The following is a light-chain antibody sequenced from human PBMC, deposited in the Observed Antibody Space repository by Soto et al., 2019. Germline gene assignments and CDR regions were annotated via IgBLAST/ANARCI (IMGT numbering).Light chain of an antibody. Sequence: DTQMTQSPASLSASVGDRVTITCRASQNINIYVNWYQQKTGKAPKLLIYAASTLQTGVPLRISGSGSGTDFTLTISSLQAEDFAIYYCQQSYSAPFTFGPGTKVDIK. V-gene: IGKV1-39*01. CDR2: AAS. CDR1: QNINIY. J-gene: IGKJ3*01. CDR3: QQSYSAPFT.